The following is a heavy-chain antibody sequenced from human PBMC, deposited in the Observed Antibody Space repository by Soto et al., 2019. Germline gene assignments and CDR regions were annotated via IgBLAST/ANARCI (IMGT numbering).Heavy chain of an antibody. CDR2: IKEDGGEK. CDR3: ARESLDIVSTIGARDY. V-gene: IGHV3-7*01. Sequence: EVRLVESGGGLVQPGGSLRLSCAASGFTFSSYWMNWVRQAPGKGLEWVANIKEDGGEKYHIDSVKGRFTISRDIAKNSLELRMNSLRAEDTAVYYCARESLDIVSTIGARDYWGQGTLVTVSS. CDR1: GFTFSSYW. D-gene: IGHD5-12*01. J-gene: IGHJ4*02.